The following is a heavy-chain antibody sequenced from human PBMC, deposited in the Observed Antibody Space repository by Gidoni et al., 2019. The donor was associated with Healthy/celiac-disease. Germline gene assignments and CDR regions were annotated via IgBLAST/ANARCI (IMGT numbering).Heavy chain of an antibody. CDR2: INHSGST. D-gene: IGHD1-26*01. CDR3: ARRRRWEPFDY. J-gene: IGHJ4*02. CDR1: GGSFSGYY. Sequence: QVQLQQWGAGLLKPSETLSLTCAVYGGSFSGYYWSWIRQPPGRGLEWIGEINHSGSTNYDPSHKSRVTISVDTSKDQFSLKLSSVTAADTAVYYGARRRRWEPFDYWGQGTLVTVSS. V-gene: IGHV4-34*01.